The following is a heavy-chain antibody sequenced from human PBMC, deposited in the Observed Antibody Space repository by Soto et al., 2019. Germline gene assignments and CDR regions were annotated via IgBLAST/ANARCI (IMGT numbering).Heavy chain of an antibody. D-gene: IGHD5-12*01. J-gene: IGHJ4*02. Sequence: QVQLVQSGAEVKKPGASVKVSCKASGYTFTGYYMHWVRQAPGQGLEWMGWINPNSGGTNSAQKFQGWVTMTRDTSISTAYMELSRLRSYDTAVYYCARSGASRYDSYYFDYWGQGTLVTVSS. V-gene: IGHV1-2*04. CDR1: GYTFTGYY. CDR2: INPNSGGT. CDR3: ARSGASRYDSYYFDY.